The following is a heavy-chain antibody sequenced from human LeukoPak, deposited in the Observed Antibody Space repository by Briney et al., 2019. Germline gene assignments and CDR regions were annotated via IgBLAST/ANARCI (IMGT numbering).Heavy chain of an antibody. Sequence: GGSLRLSCAASGFTFSRYWMGWVRQAPGKGLEWVANIKQDGSEKYYVDSVKGRFTISRDNAKNSLYLQMNSLRAEDTAVYYCARGKDWYDYWGQGTLVTVSS. D-gene: IGHD3-9*01. CDR3: ARGKDWYDY. J-gene: IGHJ4*02. CDR1: GFTFSRYW. V-gene: IGHV3-7*03. CDR2: IKQDGSEK.